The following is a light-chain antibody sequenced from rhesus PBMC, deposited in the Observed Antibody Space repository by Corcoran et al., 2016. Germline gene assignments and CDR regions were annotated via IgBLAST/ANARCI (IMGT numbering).Light chain of an antibody. J-gene: IGKJ4*01. V-gene: IGKV1-66*01. CDR1: QGINTY. Sequence: DIQMTQSPSSLSASVGDTVTITCRASQGINTYLSWYQQTPGKAPKPLIYYASRLETGVPSRFSGSGSGTDYTLTISSLQPEDIATYYCQQYNNSPLTFGGGTKVEIK. CDR2: YAS. CDR3: QQYNNSPLT.